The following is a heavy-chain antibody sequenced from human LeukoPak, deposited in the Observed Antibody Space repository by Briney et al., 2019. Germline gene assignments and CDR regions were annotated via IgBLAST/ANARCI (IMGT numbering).Heavy chain of an antibody. Sequence: GASVKVSCKASGYTFTSYGISWVRQAPGQGLEWMGWISAYNGNTNYAQKLQGRVTMTTDTSTSTAYMELRRLRSDDTAVYYCARRYGSGSYLYYYYGMDVWGQGTTVTVSS. J-gene: IGHJ6*02. CDR2: ISAYNGNT. D-gene: IGHD3-10*01. CDR1: GYTFTSYG. V-gene: IGHV1-18*01. CDR3: ARRYGSGSYLYYYYGMDV.